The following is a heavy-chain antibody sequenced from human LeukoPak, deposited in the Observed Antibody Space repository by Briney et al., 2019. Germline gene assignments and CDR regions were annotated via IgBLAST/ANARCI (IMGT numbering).Heavy chain of an antibody. J-gene: IGHJ6*02. CDR3: ARGGDYDSYYYYYGMDV. Sequence: GASVKVSCKASGYTFTGYYMHWVRQAPGQGLEWMGWINPNSGGTNHAQKFQGRVTMTRDTSISTAYMELSRLRSDDTAVYYCARGGDYDSYYYYYGMDVWGQGTTVTVSS. CDR1: GYTFTGYY. CDR2: INPNSGGT. V-gene: IGHV1-2*02. D-gene: IGHD4-17*01.